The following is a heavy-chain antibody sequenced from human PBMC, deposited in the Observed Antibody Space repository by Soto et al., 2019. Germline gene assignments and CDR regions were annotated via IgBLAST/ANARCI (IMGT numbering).Heavy chain of an antibody. J-gene: IGHJ6*02. V-gene: IGHV1-2*02. CDR3: ASPQIYSSIYYYYGMDV. CDR1: GYTFTGYY. D-gene: IGHD6-13*01. Sequence: EASVKVSCKASGYTFTGYYMHWVRQAPGQGLEWMGWINPNSGGTNYAQKFQGRVTMTRDTSISTAYMELSRLRSDDTAVYYCASPQIYSSIYYYYGMDVWGQGTTVTVSS. CDR2: INPNSGGT.